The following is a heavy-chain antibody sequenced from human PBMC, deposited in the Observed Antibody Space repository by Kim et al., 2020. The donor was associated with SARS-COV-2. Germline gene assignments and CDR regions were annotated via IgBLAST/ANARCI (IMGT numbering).Heavy chain of an antibody. D-gene: IGHD3-3*01. CDR2: LSAYNGHT. CDR3: ASTPRFLEWLSPEGMYV. V-gene: IGHV1-18*04. J-gene: IGHJ6*02. Sequence: ASVKVSCKGVGDTFSSYGISWVRHAPGQGLEWMGWLSAYNGHTGYAQKFQGRVTMTPDTSTRTAYMEMRSLRFDDTSVYYCASTPRFLEWLSPEGMYVWCQGTTVTVSS. CDR1: GDTFSSYG.